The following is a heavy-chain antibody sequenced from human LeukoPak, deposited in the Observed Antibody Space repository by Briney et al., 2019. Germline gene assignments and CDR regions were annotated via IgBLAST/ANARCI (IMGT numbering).Heavy chain of an antibody. CDR3: ARAPSEIGGYYPEYFRH. D-gene: IGHD3-22*01. J-gene: IGHJ1*01. Sequence: GGSLILSCAASGFTFSSYWMHWVRQAPGKGLVWVSRIKSDGSTRYADSVKGRFTISRDNAKNTVSLQMTSLRAEDTGVYYCARAPSEIGGYYPEYFRHWGQGTLVIVSS. CDR1: GFTFSSYW. V-gene: IGHV3-74*01. CDR2: IKSDGST.